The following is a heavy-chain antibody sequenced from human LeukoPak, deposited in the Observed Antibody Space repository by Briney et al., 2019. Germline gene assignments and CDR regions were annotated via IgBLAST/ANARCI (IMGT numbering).Heavy chain of an antibody. D-gene: IGHD1-26*01. CDR3: ARRSSGATRYYFDY. Sequence: SETVSLTCTVSGGSISSSSYYWGWIRQPPGKGLEWIGSIYYSGSTYYNPSLKSRVTISVDTSKNQFSLKLSSVTAADTAVYYCARRSSGATRYYFDYWGQGTLVTVSS. J-gene: IGHJ4*02. CDR2: IYYSGST. V-gene: IGHV4-39*01. CDR1: GGSISSSSYY.